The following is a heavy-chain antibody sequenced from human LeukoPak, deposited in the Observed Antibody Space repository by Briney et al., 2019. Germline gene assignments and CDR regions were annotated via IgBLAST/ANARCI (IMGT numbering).Heavy chain of an antibody. Sequence: SETLSLTCAVYVGSFSGYYWSWIRQPPGKGLEWIGEINHSGSTNYNPSLKSRVTISVDTSKNQFSLKLSSVTAADTAVYYCARGGRSLVAAQFDLWGRGTLVTVSS. V-gene: IGHV4-34*01. J-gene: IGHJ2*01. CDR3: ARGGRSLVAAQFDL. D-gene: IGHD2-15*01. CDR1: VGSFSGYY. CDR2: INHSGST.